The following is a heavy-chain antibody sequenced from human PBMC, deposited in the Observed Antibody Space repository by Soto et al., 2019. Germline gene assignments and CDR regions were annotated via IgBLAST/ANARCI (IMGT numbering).Heavy chain of an antibody. CDR3: ARGLRLRSGGACYEY. CDR2: IYAGGGT. J-gene: IGHJ4*02. V-gene: IGHV3-53*01. D-gene: IGHD2-15*01. Sequence: GGSLRLSCAASGFTVSDSYVTWVRQAPGKGLEWVSVIYAGGGTFYVGSVKGRCTISRDNSEILVYLQMRMPPAMHTAVYYCARGLRLRSGGACYEYWGQGTVAPVSS. CDR1: GFTVSDSY.